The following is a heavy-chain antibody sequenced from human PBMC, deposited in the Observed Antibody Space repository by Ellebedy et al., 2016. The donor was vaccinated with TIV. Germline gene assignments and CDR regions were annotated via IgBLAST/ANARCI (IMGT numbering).Heavy chain of an antibody. CDR3: ARSQTNWVYRPLLNYYYGLDV. V-gene: IGHV3-30*04. CDR2: LSFDSDKE. J-gene: IGHJ6*02. Sequence: GESLKISCEAAGFTFSDYAMHWVRQAPGKGLEWVALLSFDSDKEFYAESVKGRFTISRDNSKKTLYLQRDSLRGDDSAVYHCARSQTNWVYRPLLNYYYGLDVWGQGTTVIVSS. D-gene: IGHD7-27*01. CDR1: GFTFSDYA.